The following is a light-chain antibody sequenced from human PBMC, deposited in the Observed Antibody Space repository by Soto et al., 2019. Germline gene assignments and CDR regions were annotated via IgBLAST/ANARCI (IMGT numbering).Light chain of an antibody. Sequence: ELVMTPSPATLSVSQPERASLSCRAARQVSSRYLAWYQQKPGQAPRLLIYGASTRATGIPDRFSGSGSGTEFTLTISSLQSEDFAVYYCQQYDNSSSTFGQGTKVDIK. J-gene: IGKJ1*01. CDR3: QQYDNSSST. CDR1: QVSSRY. CDR2: GAS. V-gene: IGKV3D-15*01.